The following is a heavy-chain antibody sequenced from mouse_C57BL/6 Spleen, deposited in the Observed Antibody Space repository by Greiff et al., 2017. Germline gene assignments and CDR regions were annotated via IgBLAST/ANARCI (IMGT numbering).Heavy chain of an antibody. CDR2: IDPNSGGT. Sequence: QVQLKQPGAELVKPGASVKLSCKASGYTFTSYWMPWVKPRPGRGLEWIGRIDPNSGGTKYNEKFKSKATLTVDKPSSTAYMQLSSLTSEDSAVYYCARGALDYEPFAMDYWGQGTSVTVSS. J-gene: IGHJ4*01. CDR3: ARGALDYEPFAMDY. D-gene: IGHD2-4*01. CDR1: GYTFTSYW. V-gene: IGHV1-72*01.